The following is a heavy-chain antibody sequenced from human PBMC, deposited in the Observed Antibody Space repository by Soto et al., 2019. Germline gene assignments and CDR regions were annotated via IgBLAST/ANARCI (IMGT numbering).Heavy chain of an antibody. CDR2: MNPNSGNT. J-gene: IGHJ5*02. CDR3: AKGWSGGSYAISGFDL. V-gene: IGHV1-8*01. D-gene: IGHD1-26*01. Sequence: QVQLVQSGVEVRKPGTSVKVSCEASGYTFSTHDINWVRQASGQGLEWMGWMNPNSGNTGYAQKFQGRVTMSRNTSISPAYMELRRLTSEDTAVYYCAKGWSGGSYAISGFDLWGQGTRVTVSS. CDR1: GYTFSTHD.